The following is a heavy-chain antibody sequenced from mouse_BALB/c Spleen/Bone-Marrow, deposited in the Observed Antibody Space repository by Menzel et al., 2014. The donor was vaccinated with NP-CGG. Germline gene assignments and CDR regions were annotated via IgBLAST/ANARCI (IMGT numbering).Heavy chain of an antibody. J-gene: IGHJ4*01. CDR2: INPYNGGS. CDR3: ARSNMITTKSTVDY. CDR1: GYSFTGFT. D-gene: IGHD2-4*01. Sequence: VQLKESGPELVKPGASMKISCKASGYSFTGFTMNWVKQSHGKNLEWVGLINPYNGGSYYNQKFKGKATLTVDKSSSTAYMELLSLTSEDSAVYYCARSNMITTKSTVDYRGQGTSVTVSS. V-gene: IGHV1-37*01.